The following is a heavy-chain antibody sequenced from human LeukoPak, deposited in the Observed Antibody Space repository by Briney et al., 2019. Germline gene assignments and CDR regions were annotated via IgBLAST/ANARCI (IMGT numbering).Heavy chain of an antibody. CDR2: ISGSGGST. CDR3: AKDITMIVVVIPTYDAFDI. V-gene: IGHV3-23*01. D-gene: IGHD3-22*01. Sequence: GGSLRLSCAASGFTFSSNAMSWVRQAPGKGLEWVSAISGSGGSTYYADSVKGRFTISRDNSKNTLYLQMNSLRAEDTAVYYCAKDITMIVVVIPTYDAFDIWGQGTMVTVSS. J-gene: IGHJ3*02. CDR1: GFTFSSNA.